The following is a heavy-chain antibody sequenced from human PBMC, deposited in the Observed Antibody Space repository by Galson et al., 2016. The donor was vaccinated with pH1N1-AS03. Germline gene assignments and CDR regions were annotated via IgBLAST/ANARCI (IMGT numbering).Heavy chain of an antibody. D-gene: IGHD6-13*01. Sequence: SLRLSCAGSGFTFSSYWMSWVRQAPGKGLEWVANIKEDGSVKYYVDSVKGRFTISRDNAKNSVYLQMNSLRADDTAVYYCARAIGAAGSAWGQGTLVIASS. J-gene: IGHJ4*02. CDR3: ARAIGAAGSA. V-gene: IGHV3-7*03. CDR1: GFTFSSYW. CDR2: IKEDGSVK.